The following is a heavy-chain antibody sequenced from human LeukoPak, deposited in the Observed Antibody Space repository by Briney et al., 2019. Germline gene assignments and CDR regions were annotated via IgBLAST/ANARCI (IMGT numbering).Heavy chain of an antibody. CDR3: ARAYSSGMGV. D-gene: IGHD2-21*01. Sequence: SETLSLTCTVSGGSVSSGSYYWSWIRQPPGRGLEWIGEIFHTGSTNYNPSLKSRVTISMDKSKNQFSLRLSSVTAAADTAVYYCARAYSSGMGVWGQGTTVTVSS. V-gene: IGHV4-61*01. J-gene: IGHJ6*02. CDR1: GGSVSSGSYY. CDR2: IFHTGST.